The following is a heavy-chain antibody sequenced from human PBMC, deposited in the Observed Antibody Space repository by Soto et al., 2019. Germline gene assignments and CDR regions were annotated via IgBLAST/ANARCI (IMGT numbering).Heavy chain of an antibody. CDR1: AFSE. Sequence: EVQVVESGGYLVKPGGSLRLSCAAAAFSEMHWVRQAPGKGLEWVGRIRRATDGGTPDYAATVKGRFFISRDDSRNMFYLQMNSLQTEDTAVYYCSTLYRVDPWGQGTLVTVSS. V-gene: IGHV3-15*07. J-gene: IGHJ5*02. CDR3: STLYRVDP. D-gene: IGHD1-26*01. CDR2: IRRATDGGTP.